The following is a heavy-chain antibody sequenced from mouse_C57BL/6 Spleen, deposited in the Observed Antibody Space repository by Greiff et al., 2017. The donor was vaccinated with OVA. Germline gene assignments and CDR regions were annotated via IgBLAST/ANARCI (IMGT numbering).Heavy chain of an antibody. CDR2: INPNNGGT. V-gene: IGHV1-26*01. J-gene: IGHJ3*01. Sequence: EVQLQQSGPELVKPGASVKISCKASGYTFTDYYMNWVKQSHGKSLEWIGDINPNNGGTSYNQKFKGKATLTVDKSSSTAYMELRSLTSEDSAVYYCASPYYGNWFAYWGQGTLVTVSA. CDR3: ASPYYGNWFAY. CDR1: GYTFTDYY. D-gene: IGHD2-10*01.